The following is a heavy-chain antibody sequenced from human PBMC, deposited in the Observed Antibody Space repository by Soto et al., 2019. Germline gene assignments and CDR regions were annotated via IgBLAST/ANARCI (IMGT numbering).Heavy chain of an antibody. J-gene: IGHJ4*02. D-gene: IGHD3-16*01. Sequence: QVQLVQSGAEVKKPGASVKVSCKASGYTFTSYGFIWVRQAPGQGLEWMGWISAYNGNTNYAQKVQGRVTMPTDTSTTPAYMALRSLTSDDTDVYYCERDRGSDALDSWGQGTLVTVSS. CDR2: ISAYNGNT. CDR1: GYTFTSYG. CDR3: ERDRGSDALDS. V-gene: IGHV1-18*01.